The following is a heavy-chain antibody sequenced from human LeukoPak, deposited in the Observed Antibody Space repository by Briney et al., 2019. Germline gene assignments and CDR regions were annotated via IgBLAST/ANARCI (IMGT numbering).Heavy chain of an antibody. CDR2: IKQDGSEK. D-gene: IGHD6-13*01. V-gene: IGHV3-7*01. CDR1: EFVFSGYW. Sequence: GGSLRLSCAASEFVFSGYWMNWVRQAPGKGLEWVANIKQDGSEKQYVDSVRGRFTISRDNAKNSLYLQMNSLRVEDTAVYYCARDGFVGAADYWGQGTLVTVSS. J-gene: IGHJ4*02. CDR3: ARDGFVGAADY.